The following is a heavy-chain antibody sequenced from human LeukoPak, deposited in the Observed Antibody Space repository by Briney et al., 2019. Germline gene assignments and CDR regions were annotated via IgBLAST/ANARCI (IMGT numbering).Heavy chain of an antibody. Sequence: SETLSLTGTVSGGFISTYYWSWIRQPPGKGLEWIGFISYSGSTYHNPSLKSRVTMSVDTSKNQFSLNVRSVTAADTAVYYCARDRYSYGFWGQGILVTVSS. CDR2: ISYSGST. V-gene: IGHV4-59*01. CDR3: ARDRYSYGF. D-gene: IGHD5-18*01. J-gene: IGHJ4*02. CDR1: GGFISTYY.